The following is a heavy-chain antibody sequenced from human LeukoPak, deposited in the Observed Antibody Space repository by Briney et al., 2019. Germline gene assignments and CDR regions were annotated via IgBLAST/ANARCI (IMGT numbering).Heavy chain of an antibody. CDR3: VKGEGSGYYWFDP. V-gene: IGHV3-64*05. Sequence: GGSLRLSCSASGFTFSSYAMHWVRQAPGKGLEYVSAISSNGGSTYYADSVKGRFTISRDNSKNTLYFQMSSLRAEDTAVYYCVKGEGSGYYWFDPWGQGTLVTVSS. J-gene: IGHJ5*02. CDR2: ISSNGGST. CDR1: GFTFSSYA. D-gene: IGHD5-12*01.